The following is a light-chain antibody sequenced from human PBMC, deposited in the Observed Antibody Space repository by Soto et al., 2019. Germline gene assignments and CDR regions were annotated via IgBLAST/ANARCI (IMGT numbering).Light chain of an antibody. CDR1: QSIGRW. V-gene: IGKV1-5*01. CDR2: DAS. J-gene: IGKJ1*01. CDR3: QQYNTDSPERT. Sequence: DIQMSQSPSTLSAFVGDRVTITCRASQSIGRWLAWYQQKPGKAPKLLIYDASSLESGVPSRFSGSGSGTECTRTISSLQPDDFATYYGQQYNTDSPERTVGQATKVEIK.